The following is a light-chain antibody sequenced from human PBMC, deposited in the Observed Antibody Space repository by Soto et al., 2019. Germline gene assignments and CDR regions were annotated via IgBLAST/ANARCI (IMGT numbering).Light chain of an antibody. CDR1: QSISTW. V-gene: IGKV1-5*03. CDR3: QKHMSYPRT. CDR2: TAS. J-gene: IGKJ1*01. Sequence: DIQMTQSPSTLSASVGDRVTITCRASQSISTWLVWYQQKPGKAPRLLIYTASSLESGVPSRFSRSGAGTECALTISSLQPDDFATYYCQKHMSYPRTFGQGTKVEIK.